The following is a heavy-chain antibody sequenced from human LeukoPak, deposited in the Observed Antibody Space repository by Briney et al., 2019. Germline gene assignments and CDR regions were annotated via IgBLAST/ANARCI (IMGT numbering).Heavy chain of an antibody. CDR3: ARGVGYSSSYYDY. D-gene: IGHD6-13*01. Sequence: SETLSLTCTVSGGSISSYYWSWIRQPPGKGLEWIGYIYYSGSTNYNPSLKSRVTISVDKSKNQFSLKLSSVTAADTAVYYCARGVGYSSSYYDYWGQGTLVTVSS. J-gene: IGHJ4*02. V-gene: IGHV4-59*12. CDR1: GGSISSYY. CDR2: IYYSGST.